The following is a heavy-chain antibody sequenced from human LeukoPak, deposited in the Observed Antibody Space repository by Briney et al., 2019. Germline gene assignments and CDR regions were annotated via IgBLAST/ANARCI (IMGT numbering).Heavy chain of an antibody. J-gene: IGHJ4*02. CDR2: ISSSSSYI. CDR3: ARDPAQYYDFWSGYLYYFDY. CDR1: GFTFSSYS. V-gene: IGHV3-21*01. Sequence: PGGSPRLSCAASGFTFSSYSMNWVRQAPGKGLEWVSSISSSSSYIYYADSVKGRFTISRDNAKNSLYLQMNSLRAEDTAVYYCARDPAQYYDFWSGYLYYFDYWGQGTLVTVSS. D-gene: IGHD3-3*01.